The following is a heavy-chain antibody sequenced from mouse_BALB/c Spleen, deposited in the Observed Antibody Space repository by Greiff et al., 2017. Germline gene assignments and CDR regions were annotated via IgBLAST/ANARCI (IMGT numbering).Heavy chain of an antibody. Sequence: VQLQQSGPELVKPGASVRISCKASGYTFTSYYIHWVKQRPGQGLEWIGWIYPGNVNTKYNEKFKGKATLTADKSSSTAYMQLSSLTSEDSAVYFCARWDYGYAMDYWGQGTSVTVSS. J-gene: IGHJ4*01. CDR2: IYPGNVNT. CDR1: GYTFTSYY. D-gene: IGHD1-1*01. V-gene: IGHV1S56*01. CDR3: ARWDYGYAMDY.